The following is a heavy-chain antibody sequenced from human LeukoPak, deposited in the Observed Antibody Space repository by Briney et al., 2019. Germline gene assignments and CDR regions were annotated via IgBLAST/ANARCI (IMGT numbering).Heavy chain of an antibody. CDR3: AKLRSNYINYDAFDI. J-gene: IGHJ3*02. V-gene: IGHV3-23*01. CDR2: ISGSGGST. CDR1: GFTFSSYA. Sequence: EGSLRLSCAASGFTFSSYAMSWVRQAPGKGLEWVSAISGSGGSTYYADSVKGRFTISRGNSKNTLYVQMKSLRAEDTAVYYCAKLRSNYINYDAFDIWGQGTMVTVSS. D-gene: IGHD4-11*01.